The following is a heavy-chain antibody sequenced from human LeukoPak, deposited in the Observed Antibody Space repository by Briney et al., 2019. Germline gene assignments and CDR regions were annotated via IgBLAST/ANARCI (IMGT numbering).Heavy chain of an antibody. Sequence: PGGSLRLSCAASGFTFSSYEMNWVRQAPGKGLEWVSYISSSGSTIYYADSVKGRFTISRDNAKNSLYLQMNSLRAEDTAVYYCARDLVGAGYFDYWGQGTLVTVSS. CDR1: GFTFSSYE. CDR2: ISSSGSTI. D-gene: IGHD1-26*01. CDR3: ARDLVGAGYFDY. J-gene: IGHJ4*02. V-gene: IGHV3-48*03.